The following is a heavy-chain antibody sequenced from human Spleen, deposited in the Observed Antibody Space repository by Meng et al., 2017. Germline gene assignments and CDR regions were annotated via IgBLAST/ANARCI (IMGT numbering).Heavy chain of an antibody. CDR2: IFTSGST. V-gene: IGHV4-61*01. CDR3: ARDEDISAAGKLFGDY. Sequence: QGQPQESGPGLVRPSETLSLTCTVSGDSVSSGSYYWSWIRQPPGKGLQYIGFIFTSGSTNYNPSLKGRVSVSLDTSRNQISLRLSSVTAADTAMYYCARDEDISAAGKLFGDYWGQGTLVTVSS. D-gene: IGHD6-13*01. CDR1: GDSVSSGSYY. J-gene: IGHJ4*02.